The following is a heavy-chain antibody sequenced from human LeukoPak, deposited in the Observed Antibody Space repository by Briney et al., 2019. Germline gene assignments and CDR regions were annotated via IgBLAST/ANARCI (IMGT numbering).Heavy chain of an antibody. CDR1: GFTFSSYW. CDR3: ARSRRYCSGGSCYADY. Sequence: TGGSLRLSCAASGFTFSSYWMSWVRQAPGKGLEWVANIKQDGSEKYYVDSVKGRFTISRDNAKNSLYLQMNSLRAEDTAVYYCARSRRYCSGGSCYADYWGQGTLVTVSS. V-gene: IGHV3-7*01. D-gene: IGHD2-15*01. CDR2: IKQDGSEK. J-gene: IGHJ4*02.